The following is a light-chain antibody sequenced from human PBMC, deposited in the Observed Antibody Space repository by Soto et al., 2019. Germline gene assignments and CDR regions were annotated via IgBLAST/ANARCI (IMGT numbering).Light chain of an antibody. Sequence: QSALTQPASVSGSPGQSITISCTGTSSAVGGYNYVSWYQQHPGKAPKLMIYDVSNRPSGVSNRFSGSKSGNTASLTISGLQAEDDADYYCSSYTSSSNYGFGTGTKLTVL. V-gene: IGLV2-14*01. J-gene: IGLJ1*01. CDR2: DVS. CDR1: SSAVGGYNY. CDR3: SSYTSSSNYG.